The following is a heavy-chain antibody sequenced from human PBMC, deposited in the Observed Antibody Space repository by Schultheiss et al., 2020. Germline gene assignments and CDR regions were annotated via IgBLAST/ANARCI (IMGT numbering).Heavy chain of an antibody. CDR2: IYTSGST. Sequence: SETLSLTCTVSGGSISSGSYYWSWIRQPAGKGLEWIGRIYTSGSTNYNPSLKSRVTISVDTSKNQFSLKLSSVTAADTAVYYCARGGLWSGGTYYYYGMDVWGRGTTVTVAS. CDR1: GGSISSGSYY. V-gene: IGHV4-61*02. CDR3: ARGGLWSGGTYYYYGMDV. D-gene: IGHD3-3*01. J-gene: IGHJ6*04.